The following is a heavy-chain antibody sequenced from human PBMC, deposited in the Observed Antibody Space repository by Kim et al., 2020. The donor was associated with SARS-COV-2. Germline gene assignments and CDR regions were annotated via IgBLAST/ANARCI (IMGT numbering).Heavy chain of an antibody. J-gene: IGHJ5*02. CDR2: INHSGST. D-gene: IGHD3-10*01. CDR3: ARDRVLLWFGESSAFGWFDP. Sequence: SETLSLTCAVYGGSFSGYYWSWIRQPPGKGLEWIGEINHSGSTNYNPSLKSRVTISVDTSKNQFSLKLSSVTAADTAVYYCARDRVLLWFGESSAFGWFDPWGQGTLVTVSS. CDR1: GGSFSGYY. V-gene: IGHV4-34*01.